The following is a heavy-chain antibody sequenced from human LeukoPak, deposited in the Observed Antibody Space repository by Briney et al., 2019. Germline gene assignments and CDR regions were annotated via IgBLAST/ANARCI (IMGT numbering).Heavy chain of an antibody. D-gene: IGHD5-12*01. CDR2: VVPMFGIR. CDR3: ATEPSRSYSFDHLDF. J-gene: IGHJ4*02. V-gene: IGHV1-69*04. Sequence: SVKVSSTTSGGTFNNYAISWVRQAPGQGLEWMGRVVPMFGIRNYPQTFRGRVNITADKATNTVYMDLRSLRAEDTAIYYCATEPSRSYSFDHLDFWGLGTPVTVSS. CDR1: GGTFNNYA.